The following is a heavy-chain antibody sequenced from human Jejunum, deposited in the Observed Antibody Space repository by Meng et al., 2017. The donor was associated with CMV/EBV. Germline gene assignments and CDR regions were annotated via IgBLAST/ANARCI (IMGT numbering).Heavy chain of an antibody. Sequence: HLREAGPGLERLSPTLSRTCTASGAYISRGDFCWSWNRPPAGKGLEYIGYIDNRGSNYYNPSLKSRVTMSMGTSKNQFYLKLTSVTAADTAVYYCVRGYSSGWNYFHYWGQGTLVTVSS. CDR3: VRGYSSGWNYFHY. CDR1: GAYISRGDFC. V-gene: IGHV4-30-4*01. D-gene: IGHD6-19*01. J-gene: IGHJ4*02. CDR2: IDNRGSN.